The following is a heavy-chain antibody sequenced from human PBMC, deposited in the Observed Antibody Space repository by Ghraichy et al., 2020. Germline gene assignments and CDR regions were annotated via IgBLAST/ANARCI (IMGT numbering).Heavy chain of an antibody. CDR1: GFTFSEYG. D-gene: IGHD6-19*01. Sequence: GGSLRLSCAVSGFTFSEYGMYWVRQAPGRGLEWVAFMRLDETDRYYGDSVRGRFTISRDNSKNTLYLQMNSLRAEDTAVYYCAKDYKTGWTNWFDPWGQGTLVTVSS. CDR3: AKDYKTGWTNWFDP. J-gene: IGHJ5*02. CDR2: MRLDETDR. V-gene: IGHV3-30*02.